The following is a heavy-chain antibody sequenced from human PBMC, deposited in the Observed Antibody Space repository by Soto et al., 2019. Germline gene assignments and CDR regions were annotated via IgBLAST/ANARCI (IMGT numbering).Heavy chain of an antibody. Sequence: EVQLVESGGGSVQPGGSLRLSCAASGFTFINYWTHWVRQAPGKGLVWVSRINRDGSSTTYADSVKGRFTISRDNAKNTLDLQMNSLRAEDTAVYYCAKGGYYSYDAFDMWGQVTMVTVSS. CDR2: INRDGSST. V-gene: IGHV3-74*03. CDR1: GFTFINYW. CDR3: AKGGYYSYDAFDM. J-gene: IGHJ3*02. D-gene: IGHD3-22*01.